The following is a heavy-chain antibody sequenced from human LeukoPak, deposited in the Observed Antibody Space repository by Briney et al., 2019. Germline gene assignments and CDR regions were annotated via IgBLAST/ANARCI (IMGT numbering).Heavy chain of an antibody. J-gene: IGHJ4*02. D-gene: IGHD6-13*01. V-gene: IGHV1-2*02. CDR3: ARDQGSSSWYNPNFDY. CDR2: INPNSGGT. CDR1: GYTFTGYY. Sequence: ASVKVSCKASGYTFTGYYMHWVRQAPGQGLEWMGWINPNSGGTNYAQKFQGRVTMTRDTSISTAYMELSRLRSDDTAVYYCARDQGSSSWYNPNFDYWGQGTLVTVSP.